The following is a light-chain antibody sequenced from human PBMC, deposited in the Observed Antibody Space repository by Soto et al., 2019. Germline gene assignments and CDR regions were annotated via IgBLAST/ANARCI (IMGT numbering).Light chain of an antibody. CDR1: SSNIGSNT. J-gene: IGLJ2*01. Sequence: QLVLTQPPSASGTPGQRVTISCSRSSSNIGSNTVNWYQQLPGTAPKLLIYSNNQRPSGVPDRFSGSKSGTSASLAISGLQSEDEADYYCAAWDDSLNGPVFGGGTKVTVL. CDR2: SNN. CDR3: AAWDDSLNGPV. V-gene: IGLV1-44*01.